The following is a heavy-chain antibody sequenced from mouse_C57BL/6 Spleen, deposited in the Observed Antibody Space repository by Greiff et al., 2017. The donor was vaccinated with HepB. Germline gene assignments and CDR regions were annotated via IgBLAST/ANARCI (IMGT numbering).Heavy chain of an antibody. CDR3: ARTSYYDYYYYAMDY. CDR2: INPNNGGT. V-gene: IGHV1-26*01. D-gene: IGHD2-4*01. CDR1: GYTFTDYY. J-gene: IGHJ4*01. Sequence: VQLQQSGPELVKPGASVKISCKASGYTFTDYYMNWVKQSHGKSLEWIGDINPNNGGTSYNQKFKGKATLTVDKSSSTAYMELRSLTSEDSAVYYCARTSYYDYYYYAMDYWGQGTSVTVSS.